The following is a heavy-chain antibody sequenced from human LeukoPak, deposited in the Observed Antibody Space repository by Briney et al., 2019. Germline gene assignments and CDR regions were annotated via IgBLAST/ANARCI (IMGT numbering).Heavy chain of an antibody. Sequence: ASVKVSCKASGYTFTGYYMHWVRQAPGQGLEWMGWINPNSGGANYAQKFQGRVTMTRDTSISTAYMELSRLRSDDTAVYYYARDDYGGNSWSDWGQGTLVTVSS. D-gene: IGHD4-23*01. CDR1: GYTFTGYY. J-gene: IGHJ4*02. CDR3: ARDDYGGNSWSD. CDR2: INPNSGGA. V-gene: IGHV1-2*02.